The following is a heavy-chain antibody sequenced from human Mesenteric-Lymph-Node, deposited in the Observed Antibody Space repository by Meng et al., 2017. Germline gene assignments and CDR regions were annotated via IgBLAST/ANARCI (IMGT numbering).Heavy chain of an antibody. J-gene: IGHJ4*02. CDR1: GFTFSRYA. Sequence: LSLTCAASGFTFSRYAMHWVRQAPGKGLEWMALISYDGSNKEYADSVKGRFTISRDNSKSTLYLQMNSLRAEDTAVYYCARETEGVDTAMTGYWGQGTLVTVSS. CDR2: ISYDGSNK. V-gene: IGHV3-30*01. D-gene: IGHD5-18*01. CDR3: ARETEGVDTAMTGY.